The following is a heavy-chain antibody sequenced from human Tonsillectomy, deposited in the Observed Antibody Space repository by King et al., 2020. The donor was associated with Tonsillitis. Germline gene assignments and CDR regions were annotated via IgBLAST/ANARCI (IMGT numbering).Heavy chain of an antibody. CDR1: GFSLSTSGVG. J-gene: IGHJ3*02. CDR2: IYWNDDK. V-gene: IGHV2-5*01. CDR3: AHRLRRGWTSTSCSSFDI. Sequence: TLKESGPTLVKPTQTLTLTCTFSGFSLSTSGVGVGWIRQPPGKALEGLALIYWNDDKRYSPSLKSRLTITKDTSKNQVVLTMTNMDPVDTATYYCAHRLRRGWTSTSCSSFDIWGKGTMVTVSS. D-gene: IGHD2-2*01.